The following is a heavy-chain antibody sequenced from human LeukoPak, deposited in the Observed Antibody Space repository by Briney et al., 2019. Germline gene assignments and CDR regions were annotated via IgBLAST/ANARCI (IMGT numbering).Heavy chain of an antibody. CDR3: AKVGRTTQVFWMEGEYYFDY. Sequence: GGSLRLSCAASGFTFGSYAMSWVRQAPGKGLEWVSAISGSGGSTYYADSVKGRFTISRDNSKNTLYLQMNSLRAEDTAVYYCAKVGRTTQVFWMEGEYYFDYWGQGTLVTVSS. V-gene: IGHV3-23*01. CDR2: ISGSGGST. D-gene: IGHD3-3*01. J-gene: IGHJ4*02. CDR1: GFTFGSYA.